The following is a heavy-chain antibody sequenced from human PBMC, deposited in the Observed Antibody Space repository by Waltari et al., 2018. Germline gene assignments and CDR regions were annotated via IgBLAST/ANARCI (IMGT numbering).Heavy chain of an antibody. D-gene: IGHD4-17*01. J-gene: IGHJ4*02. CDR2: IQSDGTK. V-gene: IGHV3-66*04. CDR3: ARHDYGGY. CDR1: GFTVSSDF. Sequence: EVNLLESGGGLVQPGGSLGLSCAASGFTVSSDFMSWVRQAPGKGLEWVSVIQSDGTKYYADSVKGRFTVSRDTSKNTVYLQMNSLRDEDTAVYYCARHDYGGYWGQGTLVTVSS.